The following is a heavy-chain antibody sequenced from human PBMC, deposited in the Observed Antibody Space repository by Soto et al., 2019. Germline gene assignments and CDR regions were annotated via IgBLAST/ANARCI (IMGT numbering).Heavy chain of an antibody. CDR2: ISYDGIIK. J-gene: IGHJ4*02. D-gene: IGHD1-20*01. Sequence: QVQLVESGGGVVQPGRSLRLSCEASGFTFSSSPMHWVRQAPGKGLEWVAVISYDGIIKVYADSVQGRFTISRDISKNTLYLQMNSLRTEDTAVYYCVRDKIRGPPDNCADWGQGNLVTVSS. CDR1: GFTFSSSP. CDR3: VRDKIRGPPDNCAD. V-gene: IGHV3-30-3*01.